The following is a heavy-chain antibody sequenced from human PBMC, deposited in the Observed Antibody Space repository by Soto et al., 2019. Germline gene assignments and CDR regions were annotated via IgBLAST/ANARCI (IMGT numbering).Heavy chain of an antibody. CDR2: IFPGDSET. V-gene: IGHV5-51*01. CDR3: ARRGHTTMYHYYGMDV. CDR1: GYSFTGYW. Sequence: GESLKISCKGSGYSFTGYWIGWARQMPGKGLEWMGIIFPGDSETKYRPSFQGQVTISADKSISTAYLQWSSLKASDTAVYFCARRGHTTMYHYYGMDVWGQGTSVTVSS. J-gene: IGHJ6*02. D-gene: IGHD5-12*01.